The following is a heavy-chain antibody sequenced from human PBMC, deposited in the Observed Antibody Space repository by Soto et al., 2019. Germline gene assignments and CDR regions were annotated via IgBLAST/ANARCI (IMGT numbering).Heavy chain of an antibody. J-gene: IGHJ4*02. Sequence: EVQLLASGGGLVQPGGSLRLSFAASGFTFSRYAMRWVRQAPVKGLEWVSAISGSGGSTYYADSVKGRFTISRDNSKNTLYLQMNSLRAEDTAVYYCARRGSGSYYDYWGQGTLVTVSS. CDR2: ISGSGGST. CDR3: ARRGSGSYYDY. D-gene: IGHD1-26*01. V-gene: IGHV3-23*01. CDR1: GFTFSRYA.